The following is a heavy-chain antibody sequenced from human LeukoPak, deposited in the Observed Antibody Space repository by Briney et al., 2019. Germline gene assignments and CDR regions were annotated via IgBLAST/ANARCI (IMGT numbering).Heavy chain of an antibody. J-gene: IGHJ4*02. Sequence: SQTLSLTCTVSGGSISSGSYYWSWIRQPAGKGLEWIGRIYTSGSTNYNPSLKSRVTISVDTSKNQFSLNLSSVTAADTAVYYCARDKPGDHVERPADRFDYWGQGTLVTVSS. CDR2: IYTSGST. D-gene: IGHD2-2*01. CDR3: ARDKPGDHVERPADRFDY. V-gene: IGHV4-61*02. CDR1: GGSISSGSYY.